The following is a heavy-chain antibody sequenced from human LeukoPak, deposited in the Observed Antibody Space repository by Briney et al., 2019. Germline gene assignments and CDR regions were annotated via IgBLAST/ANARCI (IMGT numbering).Heavy chain of an antibody. V-gene: IGHV4-59*08. J-gene: IGHJ5*02. CDR2: IYYSGST. Sequence: SETLSLTCTVSGGSISSYYWSWIRQPPGKGLEWIGYIYYSGSTYYNPSLKSRVTISVDTSKNQFSLKLSSVTAADTAVYYCARAITIFGVGPLYNWFDPWGQGTLVTVSS. D-gene: IGHD3-3*01. CDR1: GGSISSYY. CDR3: ARAITIFGVGPLYNWFDP.